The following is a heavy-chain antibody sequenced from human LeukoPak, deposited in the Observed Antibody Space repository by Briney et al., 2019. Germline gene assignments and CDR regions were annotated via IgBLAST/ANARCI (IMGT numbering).Heavy chain of an antibody. CDR3: AGASYDSSGVH. D-gene: IGHD3-22*01. Sequence: SETLSLTCTVSGGSISSYYWSWIRQPPGKGLEWIGYIYYSGSANYNPSLKSRVTISVDTSKNQFSLKLSSVTAADTAVYYCAGASYDSSGVHWGQGTLVTVSS. CDR2: IYYSGSA. J-gene: IGHJ4*02. CDR1: GGSISSYY. V-gene: IGHV4-59*01.